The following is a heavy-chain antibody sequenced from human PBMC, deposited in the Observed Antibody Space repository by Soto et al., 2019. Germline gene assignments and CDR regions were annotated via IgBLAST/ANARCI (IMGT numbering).Heavy chain of an antibody. D-gene: IGHD3-10*01. CDR1: GGSFSGYY. CDR2: IKHSGST. CDR3: ARAHYYGSGSYYNEDGMDV. V-gene: IGHV4-34*01. Sequence: SETLSLTCAAYGGSFSGYYWSWIRQPPGKGLEWIGEIKHSGSTNYSPPLKRRVTIAVDTSKTQFARKLSSVTAADTAVYYCARAHYYGSGSYYNEDGMDVWGQGTTVTVSS. J-gene: IGHJ6*02.